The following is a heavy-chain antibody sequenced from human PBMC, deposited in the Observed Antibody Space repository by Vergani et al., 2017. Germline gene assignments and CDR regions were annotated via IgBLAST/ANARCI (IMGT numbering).Heavy chain of an antibody. V-gene: IGHV1-69*08. CDR1: GATFRSNT. J-gene: IGHJ6*01. CDR2: IIPVLGKT. CDR3: EIDPRGYGGDPEDYYY. Sequence: QVQLVQSGAEVKKPGSSVKVSCKASGATFRSNTISWVRQVPGQGLEWMGRIIPVLGKTKYAQDFQGRLTITAATSTSTAYMELTRLRSQDTVVYYCEIDPRGYGGDPEDYYY. D-gene: IGHD2-21*02.